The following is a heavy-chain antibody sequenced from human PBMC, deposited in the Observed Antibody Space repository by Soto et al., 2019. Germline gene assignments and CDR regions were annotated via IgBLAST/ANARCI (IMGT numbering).Heavy chain of an antibody. D-gene: IGHD3-22*01. CDR3: ARGYYDSSGYYYDPYYFGY. Sequence: SETLSLTCTVSGGSISSYYWSWIRQPPGKGLEWIGYIYYSGSTNYNPSLKSRVTISVDTSKNQFSLKLSSVTAADTAVYYCARGYYDSSGYYYDPYYFGYWGRGTLVTVSS. CDR2: IYYSGST. CDR1: GGSISSYY. V-gene: IGHV4-59*01. J-gene: IGHJ4*02.